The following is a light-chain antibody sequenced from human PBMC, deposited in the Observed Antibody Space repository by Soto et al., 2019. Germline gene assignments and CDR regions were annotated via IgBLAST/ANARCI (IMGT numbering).Light chain of an antibody. V-gene: IGKV3-15*01. Sequence: EIVMTQSPATLSVSPGERATLSCRASQSVSSKLAWYQQKPGQAPRLLIYGASTRATGIPARFSGSGSGTEFTLTISSLQSEDFAFYYCQQYNNWPPITFGQGTKVDIK. J-gene: IGKJ1*01. CDR1: QSVSSK. CDR3: QQYNNWPPIT. CDR2: GAS.